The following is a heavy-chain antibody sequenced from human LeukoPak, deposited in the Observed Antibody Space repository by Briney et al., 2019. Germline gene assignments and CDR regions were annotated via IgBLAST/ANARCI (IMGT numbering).Heavy chain of an antibody. CDR1: GGSVSNASYY. V-gene: IGHV4-61*01. Sequence: SETLSLTCTVSGGSVSNASYYWSWIRQPPGKGLDWIGYVFYSGSTNYSSSLKSRVTVSVDTSKNQFSLILTSVTAADTAVYYCARVRYGSGSYYFDNWGQGTLVTVSS. CDR2: VFYSGST. CDR3: ARVRYGSGSYYFDN. J-gene: IGHJ4*02. D-gene: IGHD3-10*01.